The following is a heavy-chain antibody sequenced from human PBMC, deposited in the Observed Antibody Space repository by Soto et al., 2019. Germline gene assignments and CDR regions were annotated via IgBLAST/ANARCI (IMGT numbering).Heavy chain of an antibody. CDR1: GFTFSSYA. CDR2: ISGSGGST. Sequence: PGGSLRLSCAASGFTFSSYAMSWVRQAPGKGLEWVSAISGSGGSTYYADSVKGRFTISRDNSKNTLYLQMNSLRAEDTAVYYCASTWWLHRWGDDIWGQGTMVTVSS. D-gene: IGHD2-15*01. J-gene: IGHJ3*02. V-gene: IGHV3-23*01. CDR3: ASTWWLHRWGDDI.